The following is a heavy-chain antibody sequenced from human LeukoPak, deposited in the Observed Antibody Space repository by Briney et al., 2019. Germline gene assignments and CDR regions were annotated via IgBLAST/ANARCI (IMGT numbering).Heavy chain of an antibody. CDR2: ISYDGSNK. CDR3: AREGDYYDSSGYLDY. D-gene: IGHD3-22*01. Sequence: GGSLRLSCAASGFTFSSYAMHWVRQAPGKGLEWVAVISYDGSNKYYADSVKGRFTISRDNSKNTLYLQMNSLRAEDTAVYDCAREGDYYDSSGYLDYWGQGTLVTVSS. CDR1: GFTFSSYA. V-gene: IGHV3-30*04. J-gene: IGHJ4*02.